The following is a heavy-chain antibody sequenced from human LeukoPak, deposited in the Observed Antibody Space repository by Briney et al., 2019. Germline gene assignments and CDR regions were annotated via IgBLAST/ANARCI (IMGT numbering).Heavy chain of an antibody. Sequence: GGSLRLSCAASGFTFSSYGMHWVRQAPGKGLEWVAVISYDGSNKYYADSVKGRFTISRDNSKNTLYLQMNSLRAEDTAVYYCAKDQSPIGWELGKWGQGTLVTVSS. CDR2: ISYDGSNK. D-gene: IGHD1-26*01. CDR1: GFTFSSYG. J-gene: IGHJ4*02. V-gene: IGHV3-30*18. CDR3: AKDQSPIGWELGK.